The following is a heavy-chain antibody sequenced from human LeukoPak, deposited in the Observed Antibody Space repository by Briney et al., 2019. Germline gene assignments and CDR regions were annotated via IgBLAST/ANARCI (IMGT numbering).Heavy chain of an antibody. CDR1: GCSFSSYG. V-gene: IGHV3-30*02. J-gene: IGHJ4*02. D-gene: IGHD3-22*01. CDR2: IGLDGSDK. Sequence: GGPLRLSCAASGCSFSSYGMHWVGQAPGKGLEWVGFIGLDGSDKDYADCVKGRFTISRDTSKNTLILQLNSLSAEDTAVYYCTKDSTYHYDSSAYYLFDYWGQGTLVTVSS. CDR3: TKDSTYHYDSSAYYLFDY.